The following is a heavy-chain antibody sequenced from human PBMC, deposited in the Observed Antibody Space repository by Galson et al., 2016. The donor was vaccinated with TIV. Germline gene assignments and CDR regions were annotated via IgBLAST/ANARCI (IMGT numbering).Heavy chain of an antibody. V-gene: IGHV3-21*01. CDR2: ISGRRSYI. J-gene: IGHJ4*02. Sequence: SLRLSCAGFGFPFIHYSVNWVRQAPGKGLEWVSSISGRRSYIYYADSVKGRFTVSRDNAKNSLYLQMNGLRVEDSGVYFCASQRPAYSSGWYHFDDWGQGTPVTVSS. D-gene: IGHD6-13*01. CDR3: ASQRPAYSSGWYHFDD. CDR1: GFPFIHYS.